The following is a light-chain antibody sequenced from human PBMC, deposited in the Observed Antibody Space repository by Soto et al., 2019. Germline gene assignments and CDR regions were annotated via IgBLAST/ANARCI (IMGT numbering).Light chain of an antibody. J-gene: IGLJ2*01. CDR3: QVWDRTTDHAF. CDR2: YDN. V-gene: IGLV3-21*04. CDR1: NIESKS. Sequence: SYELPQPPSASVAPGKTATITCGGNNIESKSVHWYQQKPGQAPVLVIYYDNDRPSGTPDRFSGSNSGNTATLTISRVEAGDEADYYCQVWDRTTDHAFFGGGTKVTVL.